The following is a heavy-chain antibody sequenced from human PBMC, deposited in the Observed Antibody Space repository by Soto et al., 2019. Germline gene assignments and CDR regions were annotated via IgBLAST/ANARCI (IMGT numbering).Heavy chain of an antibody. CDR3: VKDRAPRDGYKTQPGS. Sequence: GGSLRLSCSASGFTFSIYAMHWVRQAPGKGLEYVSAVSTNGGTSYYADSVKGRFTISRDNSRNTLYLQMNSLRPEDTAVCYCVKDRAPRDGYKTQPGSWGLGTLVTVSS. CDR1: GFTFSIYA. V-gene: IGHV3-64D*06. D-gene: IGHD5-12*01. CDR2: VSTNGGTS. J-gene: IGHJ5*02.